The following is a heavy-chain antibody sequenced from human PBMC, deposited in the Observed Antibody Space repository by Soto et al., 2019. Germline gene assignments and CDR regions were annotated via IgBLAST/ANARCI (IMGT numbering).Heavy chain of an antibody. CDR2: ISGSDGKT. V-gene: IGHV3-23*01. Sequence: GALRLSWAASGFRFGSYVHRWVRQAPGKGLEWVSTISGSDGKTFYADSVKGRFSISRDTSQSTLYLQMNSLRADDTAMYYCARWSYLDYWGQGTRVTVSS. CDR3: ARWSYLDY. D-gene: IGHD3-3*01. J-gene: IGHJ4*02. CDR1: GFRFGSYV.